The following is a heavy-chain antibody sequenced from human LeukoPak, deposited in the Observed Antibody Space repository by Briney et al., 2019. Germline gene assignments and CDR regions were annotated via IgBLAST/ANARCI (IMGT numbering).Heavy chain of an antibody. Sequence: PSETLSLTCTVSGGSISSYYWSWIRQPPGKGLEWIGYIYYSGSTNYNPSLKSRVTISVDTSKNQFSLKLSSATAADTAVYYCARGPYCSGGSCYFSIYYYYYMDVWGKGTTVTVSS. J-gene: IGHJ6*03. V-gene: IGHV4-59*01. CDR2: IYYSGST. CDR3: ARGPYCSGGSCYFSIYYYYYMDV. D-gene: IGHD2-15*01. CDR1: GGSISSYY.